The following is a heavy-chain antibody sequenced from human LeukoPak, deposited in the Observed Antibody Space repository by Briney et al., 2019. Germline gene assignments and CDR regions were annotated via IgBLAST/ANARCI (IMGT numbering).Heavy chain of an antibody. CDR1: GGSISSSSYY. D-gene: IGHD6-19*01. J-gene: IGHJ4*02. Sequence: SETLSLTCTVSGGSISSSSYYWGWIRQPPGKGLEWIGSIYYSGSTYYNPSLKSRVTISVDTSKNQFSLTLSSVAAADTAVYYCARRRPYSSGWYGWGQGTLVTVSS. CDR3: ARRRPYSSGWYG. V-gene: IGHV4-39*01. CDR2: IYYSGST.